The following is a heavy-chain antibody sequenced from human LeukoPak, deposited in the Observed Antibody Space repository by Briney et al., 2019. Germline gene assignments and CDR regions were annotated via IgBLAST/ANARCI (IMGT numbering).Heavy chain of an antibody. Sequence: SETLSLTCAASGGSISSSGYYWGWIRQPPGKGLEWIASINYSGTTYYNPSLKSRVTISEDRSKNQFSLKLSSVTAADTAVYYCARLRDGRWLLEYWGQGTLVTVSS. J-gene: IGHJ4*02. D-gene: IGHD5-24*01. CDR3: ARLRDGRWLLEY. CDR1: GGSISSSGYY. CDR2: INYSGTT. V-gene: IGHV4-39*01.